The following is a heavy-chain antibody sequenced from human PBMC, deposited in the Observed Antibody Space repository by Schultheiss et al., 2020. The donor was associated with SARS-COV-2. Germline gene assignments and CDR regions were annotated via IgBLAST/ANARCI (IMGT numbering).Heavy chain of an antibody. CDR2: ISYDGSNK. J-gene: IGHJ6*02. D-gene: IGHD4-17*01. CDR3: ARGGKFFYGDYVGGMDV. Sequence: GGSLRLSCAASGFTFSSYWMHWVRQAPGKGLEWVAVISYDGSNKYYADSVKGRFTISRDNSKNTLYLQMNSLRAEDTAVYYCARGGKFFYGDYVGGMDVWGQGTTVTVSS. CDR1: GFTFSSYW. V-gene: IGHV3-30*03.